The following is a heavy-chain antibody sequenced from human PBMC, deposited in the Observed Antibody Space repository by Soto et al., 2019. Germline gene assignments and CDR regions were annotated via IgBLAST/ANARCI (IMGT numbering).Heavy chain of an antibody. CDR2: ISWNSGTI. V-gene: IGHV3-9*01. D-gene: IGHD6-19*01. CDR1: GFTFDDYA. Sequence: EVQLVESGGGLVQPGRSLRLSCAVSGFTFDDYAMHWVRQAPGKGLEWVSGISWNSGTIGYADSVKGRFSISRDNAKNSLYLQMNSLRAEDTALYYCAKDLYSSGWYYFDYWGQGTLVTVSS. J-gene: IGHJ4*02. CDR3: AKDLYSSGWYYFDY.